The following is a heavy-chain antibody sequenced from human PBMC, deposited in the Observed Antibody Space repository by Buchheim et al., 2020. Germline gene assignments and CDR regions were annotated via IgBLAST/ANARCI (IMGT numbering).Heavy chain of an antibody. Sequence: EVQLVESGGGLVQPGGSLRLSCVAPGFIVNDNYMSWVRQAPGKGLEWVSVIYSGGATYYADSVKGRFTISRDTSKNTLYLQMNSLRAEDTAVYYCARGVTWYLLDYWGQGTL. J-gene: IGHJ4*02. D-gene: IGHD6-13*01. CDR3: ARGVTWYLLDY. CDR1: GFIVNDNY. V-gene: IGHV3-66*02. CDR2: IYSGGAT.